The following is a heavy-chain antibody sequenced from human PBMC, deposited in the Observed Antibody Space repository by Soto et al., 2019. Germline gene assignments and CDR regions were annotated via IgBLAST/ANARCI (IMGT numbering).Heavy chain of an antibody. D-gene: IGHD6-13*01. J-gene: IGHJ5*02. Sequence: SVKVSCKASGGTFSSYAISWVRQAPGQGLEWMGGIIPIFGTANYAQKFQGRVTITADKSTSTAYMELSSLRSEDTAVYYCARVPKIAAAGTCWFDPWGHGTLVTSPQ. CDR2: IIPIFGTA. V-gene: IGHV1-69*06. CDR1: GGTFSSYA. CDR3: ARVPKIAAAGTCWFDP.